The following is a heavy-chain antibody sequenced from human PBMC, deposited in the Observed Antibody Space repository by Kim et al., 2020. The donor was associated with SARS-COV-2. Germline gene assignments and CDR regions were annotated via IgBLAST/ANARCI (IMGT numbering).Heavy chain of an antibody. CDR1: GCSISGFY. D-gene: IGHD6-19*01. CDR2: IHYTGTT. V-gene: IGHV4-59*01. Sequence: SETLSLTCTVSGCSISGFYWTWSRQAPGEGLEWVGYIHYTGTTRYNPSLESRLTMSIDTSKNQFSLRLSNVAAADTAVYYCARLQDSGLADHWGQGTLVTVSS. CDR3: ARLQDSGLADH. J-gene: IGHJ4*02.